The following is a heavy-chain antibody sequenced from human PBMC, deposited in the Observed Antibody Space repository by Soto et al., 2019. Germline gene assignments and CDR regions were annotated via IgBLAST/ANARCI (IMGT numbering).Heavy chain of an antibody. Sequence: EVQLVESGGGLVQPGGSLRLSCAASGFTFSSYWMSWVRQAPGKGLEWVANIKQDGSEKYYVESVKGRFTISRDNAKNSLYLQMNSLRAEDTAVYYCARECVAPDWYFDLWGRGTLVTVSS. CDR2: IKQDGSEK. V-gene: IGHV3-7*01. CDR1: GFTFSSYW. CDR3: ARECVAPDWYFDL. J-gene: IGHJ2*01. D-gene: IGHD5-12*01.